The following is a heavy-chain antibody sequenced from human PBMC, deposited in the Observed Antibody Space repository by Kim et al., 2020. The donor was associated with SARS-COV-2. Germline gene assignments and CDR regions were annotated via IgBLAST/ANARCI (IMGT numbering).Heavy chain of an antibody. D-gene: IGHD3-22*01. V-gene: IGHV3-23*03. CDR2: TNVGVSGA. Sequence: GGSLRLSCAATGFTFSSYAMNWVRQAPGKGLEWVSVTNVGVSGAYYADSVKGRFTISRDNSKHTVYLHMSSLRAEDTAVYYCGKGASNYYESTDYYPGGIDVWGQGTRVTVSS. CDR3: GKGASNYYESTDYYPGGIDV. J-gene: IGHJ3*01. CDR1: GFTFSSYA.